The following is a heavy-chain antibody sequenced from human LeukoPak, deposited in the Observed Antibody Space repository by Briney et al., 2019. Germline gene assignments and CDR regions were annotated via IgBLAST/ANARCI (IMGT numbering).Heavy chain of an antibody. CDR1: GFTFSSYA. J-gene: IGHJ4*02. V-gene: IGHV3-30-3*01. CDR2: VSFDGDNK. D-gene: IGHD3/OR15-3a*01. CDR3: ARDWTLNY. Sequence: PGGSLRLSCAVSGFTFSSYAMHWVRQAPGKGLEWVAVVSFDGDNKYYADSVKDRFTISRDNSQNTLYLQLNSLRAEDTAVYYCARDWTLNYWGQGTLVTVSS.